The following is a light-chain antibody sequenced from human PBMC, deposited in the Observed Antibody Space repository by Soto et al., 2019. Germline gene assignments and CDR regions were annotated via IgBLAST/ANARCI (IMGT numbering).Light chain of an antibody. CDR2: GTS. CDR3: QKYDSLPPWT. V-gene: IGKV3-20*01. CDR1: QSVGSGY. Sequence: ETVLTQSPGTLSLSPGERATLSCWASQSVGSGYLAWYQQKPGQSPRLLIFGTSIRATGIPDRFSGGGSGADFTLTISRLDPEDFAVYYCQKYDSLPPWTFGQGTKVDIK. J-gene: IGKJ1*01.